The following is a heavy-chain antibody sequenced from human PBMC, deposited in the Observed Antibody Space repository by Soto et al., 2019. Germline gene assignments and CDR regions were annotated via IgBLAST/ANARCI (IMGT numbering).Heavy chain of an antibody. D-gene: IGHD3-3*01. J-gene: IGHJ5*02. V-gene: IGHV3-30-3*01. Sequence: QVHLVESGGGVVQPGRSLRLSCAASGFTFRTFALHWVRQAPGEGLEWVALISHDGRNEKYADSVKGRFTISRDNSKNRLYMQMDSLRLEDTGVYYCARDGLPDDFRSGGYWFDPWGQGTQVTVSS. CDR1: GFTFRTFA. CDR2: ISHDGRNE. CDR3: ARDGLPDDFRSGGYWFDP.